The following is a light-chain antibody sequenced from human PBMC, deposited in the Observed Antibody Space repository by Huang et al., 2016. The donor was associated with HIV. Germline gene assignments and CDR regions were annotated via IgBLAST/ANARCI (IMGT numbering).Light chain of an antibody. J-gene: IGKJ1*01. V-gene: IGKV3-20*01. CDR1: QSISSSY. CDR3: QQYGSSPPT. Sequence: EIVLTQSPGTLSLSPGERATLSCRASQSISSSYLAWYQQQPGQAPRLVIYGSSSRVSGIPDRFSGSGSGTDFTLTISRLEPEDFAVYYCQQYGSSPPTFGQGTKVEIK. CDR2: GSS.